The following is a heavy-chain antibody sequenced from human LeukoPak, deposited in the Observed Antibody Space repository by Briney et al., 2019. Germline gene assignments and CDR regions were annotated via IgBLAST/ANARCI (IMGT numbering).Heavy chain of an antibody. Sequence: PGGSLRLSCAASGFTVSSDYMSWVRQAPGKGLEWVSYISSSSSTIYYADSVKGRFTISRDNAKNSLYLQMNSLRAEDTAVYYCARDKDWNYSIGDYFDYWGQGTLVTVSS. J-gene: IGHJ4*02. CDR1: GFTVSSDY. D-gene: IGHD1-7*01. V-gene: IGHV3-48*01. CDR3: ARDKDWNYSIGDYFDY. CDR2: ISSSSSTI.